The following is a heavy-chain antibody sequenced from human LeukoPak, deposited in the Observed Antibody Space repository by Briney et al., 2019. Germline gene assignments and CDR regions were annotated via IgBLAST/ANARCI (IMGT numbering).Heavy chain of an antibody. D-gene: IGHD3-3*01. Sequence: GGSLRLSCAASGFTFSSYSMNWVRQAPGKVLEWVSYISSSSSTIYYADSVKGRFTISRDNAKNSLYLQMNSLRAEDTAVYYCARGYVTTLFWSGYYNEGAFDIWGQGTMVTVSS. CDR3: ARGYVTTLFWSGYYNEGAFDI. V-gene: IGHV3-48*01. J-gene: IGHJ3*02. CDR2: ISSSSSTI. CDR1: GFTFSSYS.